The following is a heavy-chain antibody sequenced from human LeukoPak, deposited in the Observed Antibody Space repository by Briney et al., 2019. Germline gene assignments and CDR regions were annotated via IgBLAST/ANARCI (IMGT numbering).Heavy chain of an antibody. CDR1: GGSFSGYY. CDR2: INHSGST. Sequence: PSETLSLTCAVYGGSFSGYYWSWIRQPPGKGLEWIGEINHSGSTNYNPSLKSRVTISVDTSKNQFSLKLSSVTAPDTAVYYCARGSGIAAVNDYWGQGTLVTVSS. V-gene: IGHV4-34*01. CDR3: ARGSGIAAVNDY. J-gene: IGHJ4*02. D-gene: IGHD6-13*01.